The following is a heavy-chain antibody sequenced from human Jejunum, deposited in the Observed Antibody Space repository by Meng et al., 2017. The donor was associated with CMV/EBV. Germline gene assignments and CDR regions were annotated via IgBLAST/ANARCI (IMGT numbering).Heavy chain of an antibody. D-gene: IGHD1-26*01. CDR3: AKDREGGQDNWFDP. CDR1: GSTFSSCA. Sequence: AAGSTFSSCAMSSVRVRPGTGLEWVSASSGSGGSTYYADSVKGRFTISRDNSKTTLSLQMNSLRAEDTAVYYCAKDREGGQDNWFDPWGQGTLVTVSS. V-gene: IGHV3-23*01. CDR2: SSGSGGST. J-gene: IGHJ5*02.